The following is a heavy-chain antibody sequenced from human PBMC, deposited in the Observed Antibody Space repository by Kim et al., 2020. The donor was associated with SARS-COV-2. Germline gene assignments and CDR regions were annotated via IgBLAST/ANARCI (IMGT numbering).Heavy chain of an antibody. CDR1: GFTFSSYS. CDR2: ISSSSSTI. V-gene: IGHV3-48*02. CDR3: ARGDLTRVGYCSSTSCPGYFDY. D-gene: IGHD2-2*01. J-gene: IGHJ4*02. Sequence: GGSLRLSCAASGFTFSSYSMNWVRQAPGKGLEWVSYISSSSSTIYYADSVKGRFTISRDNAKNSLYLQMNSLRDEDTAVYYCARGDLTRVGYCSSTSCPGYFDYWGQGTLVTVSS.